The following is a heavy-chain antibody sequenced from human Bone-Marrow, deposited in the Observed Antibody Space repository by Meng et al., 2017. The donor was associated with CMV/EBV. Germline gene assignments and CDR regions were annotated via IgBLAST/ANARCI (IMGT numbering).Heavy chain of an antibody. Sequence: GESLKISCAASGFTFSSYWMHWVRQAPGKGLVWVSRINSDGSSTSYADSVKGRFTISRDNAKNTLYLQMNSLRAEDTAVYYCARDPIGSGYAYFDYWGQGKLVTVSS. CDR1: GFTFSSYW. J-gene: IGHJ4*02. CDR2: INSDGSST. D-gene: IGHD3-22*01. CDR3: ARDPIGSGYAYFDY. V-gene: IGHV3-74*01.